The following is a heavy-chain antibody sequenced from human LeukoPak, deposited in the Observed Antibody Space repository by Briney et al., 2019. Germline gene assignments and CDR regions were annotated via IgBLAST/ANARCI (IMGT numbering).Heavy chain of an antibody. D-gene: IGHD6-19*01. CDR3: ARGVGTVADTFVDY. J-gene: IGHJ4*02. CDR2: IIPIFGTA. CDR1: GGTFSSYA. Sequence: ASVKVSCKASGGTFSSYAISWVRQAPGQGLEWMGGIIPIFGTANYAQKFQGRVTITADESTSTAYMELRSLRSDDTAVYYCARGVGTVADTFVDYWGQGTLVTVSS. V-gene: IGHV1-69*13.